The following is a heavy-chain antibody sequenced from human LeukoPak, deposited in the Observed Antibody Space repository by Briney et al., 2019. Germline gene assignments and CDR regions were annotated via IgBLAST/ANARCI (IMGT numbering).Heavy chain of an antibody. J-gene: IGHJ4*02. CDR3: VREEDGGTFDY. CDR1: GYTFTNYY. D-gene: IGHD3-16*01. V-gene: IGHV1-46*01. CDR2: MKPSSGYT. Sequence: APVNFSCKASGYTFTNYYIHWVRQAPGQGLEWLGIMKPSSGYTKYAQKFQGRVTMTGDTSTSTVYMDLSSLRSEDTAVYYCVREEDGGTFDYWGQDTPLTVSS.